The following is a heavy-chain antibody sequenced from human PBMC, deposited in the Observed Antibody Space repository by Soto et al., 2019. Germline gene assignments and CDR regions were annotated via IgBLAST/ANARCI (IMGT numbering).Heavy chain of an antibody. CDR2: INHSGRV. CDR1: GGSFSGHS. J-gene: IGHJ5*01. CDR3: STRAYDTNGYYRFDP. V-gene: IGHV4-34*01. D-gene: IGHD3-22*01. Sequence: SETLSLTCAVYGGSFSGHSWTWIRQSPGKGLEWIGDINHSGRVNYSPSLKSRVTISLDTSKNQFSLALSAVTAADTAMYYCSTRAYDTNGYYRFDPWGQGTLVTVSS.